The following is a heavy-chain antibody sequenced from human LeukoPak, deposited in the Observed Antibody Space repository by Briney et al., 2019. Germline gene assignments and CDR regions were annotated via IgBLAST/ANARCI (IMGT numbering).Heavy chain of an antibody. D-gene: IGHD1-26*01. CDR2: ISSSAGTI. J-gene: IGHJ4*02. Sequence: GGSLRLSCAASGFTFSSYSMNWVRQAPGKGLEWVSYISSSAGTIYYADSVKGRFTISRDNAKNSLYLQMNSLRDEDTAVYYCARAPLVGATLYYFDYWGQGTLVPVTS. CDR1: GFTFSSYS. V-gene: IGHV3-48*02. CDR3: ARAPLVGATLYYFDY.